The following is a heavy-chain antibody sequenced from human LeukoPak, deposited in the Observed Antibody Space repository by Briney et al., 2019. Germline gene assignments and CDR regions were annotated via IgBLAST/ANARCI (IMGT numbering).Heavy chain of an antibody. CDR2: ISSSSSTI. D-gene: IGHD6-19*01. V-gene: IGHV3-48*01. CDR3: ARDLSSGIAGY. CDR1: GFTFSSYS. J-gene: IGHJ4*02. Sequence: GGSLRLSCAASGFTFSSYSMNWVRQAPGKGLEWVSYISSSSSTIYYADSVKGRFTISRDNSKNTLYLQMNSLRAEDTAVYYCARDLSSGIAGYWGQGTLVTVSS.